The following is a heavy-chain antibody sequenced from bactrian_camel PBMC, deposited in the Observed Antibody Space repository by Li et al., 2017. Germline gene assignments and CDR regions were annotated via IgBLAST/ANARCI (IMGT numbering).Heavy chain of an antibody. CDR2: IDSDHTP. D-gene: IGHD6*01. Sequence: HEQLVESGGDSVEAGGSLRLSCLASGPPYTHKYMAWFRRAPGNAREGVAAIDSDHTPTYADSVKGRFTVSKDNTKNTVYLQMNSLKPDDTGMYYCAARVCYYGTSIVLSSSSYTYWGQG. V-gene: IGHV3S53*01. CDR3: AARVCYYGTSIVLSSSSYTY. CDR1: GPPYTHKY. J-gene: IGHJ4*01.